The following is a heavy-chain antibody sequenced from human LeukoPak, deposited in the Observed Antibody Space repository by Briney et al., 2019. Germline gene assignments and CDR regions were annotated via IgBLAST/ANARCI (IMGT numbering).Heavy chain of an antibody. CDR3: ARDTTVTTPYYYYMDV. D-gene: IGHD4-17*01. J-gene: IGHJ6*03. V-gene: IGHV4-38-2*02. Sequence: SETLSLTCNVSGYSISSGYYWGWIRQPPGKGLEFIGSIFHSGSTYYNPSLKTRVTISVDTSKNQFSLKLSSVTAADTAVYYCARDTTVTTPYYYYMDVWGKGTTVTISS. CDR1: GYSISSGYY. CDR2: IFHSGST.